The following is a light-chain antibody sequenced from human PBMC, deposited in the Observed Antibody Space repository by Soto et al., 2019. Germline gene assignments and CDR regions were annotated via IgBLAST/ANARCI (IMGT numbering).Light chain of an antibody. CDR2: WAS. CDR1: QSVLYSSNNKNY. J-gene: IGKJ1*01. CDR3: QQYYRPWT. V-gene: IGKV4-1*01. Sequence: DIVMTQSPDSLAVSLGERATINCKSSQSVLYSSNNKNYLAWYQQKPGQPPKLLIYWASTRESGVPDRVSGSGSGTDFTLTISSLQAEDVAVDYCQQYYRPWTFGQGTKVEIK.